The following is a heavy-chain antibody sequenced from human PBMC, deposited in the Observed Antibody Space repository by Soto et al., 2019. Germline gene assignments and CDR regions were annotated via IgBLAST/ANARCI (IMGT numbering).Heavy chain of an antibody. CDR1: GFTFSSYG. CDR2: ISYDGSNK. J-gene: IGHJ3*02. V-gene: IGHV3-30*18. Sequence: QVQLVESGGGVVQPGRSLRLSCAASGFTFSSYGMHWVRQAPGKGLEWVAVISYDGSNKYYADSVKGRFTISRDNSKNTLYLQMNSLRAEDTAVYYCAKGKHACDIWGQGTMVTVAS. CDR3: AKGKHACDI.